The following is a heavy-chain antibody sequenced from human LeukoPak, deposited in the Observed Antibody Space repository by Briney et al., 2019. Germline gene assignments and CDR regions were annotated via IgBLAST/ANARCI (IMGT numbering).Heavy chain of an antibody. CDR3: ARDGGIFGVGNFDC. V-gene: IGHV3-7*01. CDR1: GFTFSSYW. D-gene: IGHD3-3*01. CDR2: IKKDGSEK. Sequence: GGSLRLSCAASGFTFSSYWMTWVRQAPGKGLEWVANIKKDGSEKYSVDFVKGRFTISRDNAKNSLYLQMNSLRAEDTAVYYCARDGGIFGVGNFDCWGQGTLVTVSS. J-gene: IGHJ4*02.